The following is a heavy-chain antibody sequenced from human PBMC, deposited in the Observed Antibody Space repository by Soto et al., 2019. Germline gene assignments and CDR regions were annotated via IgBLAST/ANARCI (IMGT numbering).Heavy chain of an antibody. J-gene: IGHJ3*02. CDR3: AKATIGGRSYDFLPFAI. CDR2: ISNSGGST. D-gene: IGHD3-16*01. V-gene: IGHV3-23*01. CDR1: GFTFNSYA. Sequence: EVQLLESGGGLVQPGGSLRLSCAASGFTFNSYAMSWVRQAPGKGLEWVSTISNSGGSTYYADSVKGRFTISRDNSKNTLYVQMNGLRAEDTAVYYCAKATIGGRSYDFLPFAIWGQGTVVTVSS.